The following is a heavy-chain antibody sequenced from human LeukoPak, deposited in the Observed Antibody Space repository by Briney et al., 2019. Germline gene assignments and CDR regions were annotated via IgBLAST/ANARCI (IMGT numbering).Heavy chain of an antibody. CDR3: ARGQWEDGGNWFDP. J-gene: IGHJ5*02. V-gene: IGHV1-8*01. CDR2: MNPNNGNT. Sequence: ASVKVSCKASGYTFSSYDINWVRQATGQGLEWMGWMNPNNGNTGYAQKFHGRVTMTRNTSISTAYMELGSLRSADTAVYYCARGQWEDGGNWFDPWGQGTPVTVSS. D-gene: IGHD1-26*01. CDR1: GYTFSSYD.